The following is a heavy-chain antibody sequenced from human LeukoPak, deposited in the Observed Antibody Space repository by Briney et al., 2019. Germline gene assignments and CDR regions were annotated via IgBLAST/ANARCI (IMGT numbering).Heavy chain of an antibody. CDR3: ARDGYSCYSRFYYYYTDV. Sequence: GASVTVSCKASGGTFSSYAISWVRQAPGQGLEWMGGIIPIFGTANYAQKFQGRVTITADKSTSTAYMELSSLRSEDTAVYYCARDGYSCYSRFYYYYTDVWGKGTTVTVSS. CDR1: GGTFSSYA. V-gene: IGHV1-69*06. CDR2: IIPIFGTA. D-gene: IGHD5-12*01. J-gene: IGHJ6*03.